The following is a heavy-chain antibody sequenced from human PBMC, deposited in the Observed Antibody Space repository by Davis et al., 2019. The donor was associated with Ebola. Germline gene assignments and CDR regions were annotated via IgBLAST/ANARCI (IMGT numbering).Heavy chain of an antibody. J-gene: IGHJ6*02. CDR1: GFTFSSYG. CDR3: ARDGRYYGMDV. V-gene: IGHV3-33*01. CDR2: IWYDGSNK. Sequence: GGSLRLSCAASGFTFSSYGMHWVRQAPGKGLEWVAVIWYDGSNKYYADSVKGRFTISSDNSKNTLYLQMNSLRAEDTAVYYCARDGRYYGMDVWGQGTTVTVSS.